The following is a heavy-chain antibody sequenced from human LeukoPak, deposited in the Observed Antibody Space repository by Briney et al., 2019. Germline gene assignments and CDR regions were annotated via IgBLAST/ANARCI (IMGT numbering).Heavy chain of an antibody. Sequence: SETLSLTCAVYGGSCSGYYWSWIRQPPGKGLEWIGEINHSGSTNYNPSLKSRVTISVDTSKNQFSLKLSSVTAADTAVYYCAGVDYGDYVILDYWGQGTLVTVSS. D-gene: IGHD4-17*01. V-gene: IGHV4-34*01. CDR1: GGSCSGYY. CDR2: INHSGST. CDR3: AGVDYGDYVILDY. J-gene: IGHJ4*02.